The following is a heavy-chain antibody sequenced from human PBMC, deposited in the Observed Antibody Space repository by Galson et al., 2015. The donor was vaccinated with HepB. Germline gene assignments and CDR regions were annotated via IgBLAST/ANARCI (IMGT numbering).Heavy chain of an antibody. CDR3: ARDVRSGWYGY. J-gene: IGHJ4*02. D-gene: IGHD6-19*01. Sequence: SLRLSCAASGFTFSSYWMSWVRQPPEKGLEWVANIKQDGSEKYYVDSVKGRFTISRDNAKNSLYLQMNSLRAEDTAVYYCARDVRSGWYGYWGQGTLVTVSS. CDR2: IKQDGSEK. CDR1: GFTFSSYW. V-gene: IGHV3-7*03.